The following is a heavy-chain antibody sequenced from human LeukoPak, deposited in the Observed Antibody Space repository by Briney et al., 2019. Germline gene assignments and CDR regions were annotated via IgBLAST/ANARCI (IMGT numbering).Heavy chain of an antibody. CDR2: IIPIFGTA. J-gene: IGHJ4*02. CDR3: ARVGLYGSVNDY. V-gene: IGHV1-69*06. D-gene: IGHD3-10*01. CDR1: GGTFCSYA. Sequence: SLKVSCKASGGTFCSYAISWVRQAPGQGLGWMGRIIPIFGTANYAQKFQGRVTITADKSTSTAYMELSSLRSEDTAVYYCARVGLYGSVNDYWGQGTLVTVSS.